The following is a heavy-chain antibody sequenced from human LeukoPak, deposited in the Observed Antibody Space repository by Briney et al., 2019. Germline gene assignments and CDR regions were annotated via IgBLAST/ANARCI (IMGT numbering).Heavy chain of an antibody. D-gene: IGHD3-3*01. CDR2: ISFDGLNR. Sequence: GGSLRLSCAASGFTFSTYGMHWVRQAPGKGLEWVAVISFDGLNRYSADSVKGRFTISRDNSKNTMYLQMNSLRAEDTAVYYCAKQQAGTYYGAEGWFDPWGQGTLVTVSS. J-gene: IGHJ5*02. CDR1: GFTFSTYG. CDR3: AKQQAGTYYGAEGWFDP. V-gene: IGHV3-30*18.